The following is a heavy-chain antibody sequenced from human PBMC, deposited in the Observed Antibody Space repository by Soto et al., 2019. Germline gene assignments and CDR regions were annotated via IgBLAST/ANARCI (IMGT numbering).Heavy chain of an antibody. Sequence: QVYLEESGGGVVQPGRSLRLSCVASGFSFSSSDMQWVRQAPGKGLEWVAHISIDGSRKYYADSVKGRFTVSRENSKNTLYLQINSLRPEEAALYYCTRGPTHGAFDIWGQGTMVTVSS. CDR1: GFSFSSSD. J-gene: IGHJ3*02. CDR2: ISIDGSRK. V-gene: IGHV3-30*03. CDR3: TRGPTHGAFDI.